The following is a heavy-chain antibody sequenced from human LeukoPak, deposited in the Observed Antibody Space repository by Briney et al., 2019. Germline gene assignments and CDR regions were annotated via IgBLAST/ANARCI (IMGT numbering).Heavy chain of an antibody. CDR3: ARAYSSSFDY. D-gene: IGHD6-13*01. J-gene: IGHJ4*02. CDR2: ISYDGSNK. V-gene: IGHV3-30*04. CDR1: GFTFSSYA. Sequence: GGSLRLSCAASGFTFSSYAMSWVRQAPGKGLEWVAVISYDGSNKYYADSVKGRFTISRDNSKNTLYLQMNSLRAEDTAVYYCARAYSSSFDYWGQGTLVTVSS.